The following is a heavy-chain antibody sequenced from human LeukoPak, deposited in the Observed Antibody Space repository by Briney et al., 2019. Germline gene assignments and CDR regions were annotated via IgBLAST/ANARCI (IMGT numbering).Heavy chain of an antibody. D-gene: IGHD6-13*01. V-gene: IGHV3-23*01. CDR3: VKGPLVRLDY. Sequence: GRSLRLSCAASGFTFSSYVMHWVRQAPGKGLEWVSSIDYDGGSGHYADSVKGRFTISRDNSKNTLFLQMNSLRVEDTAVYYCVKGPLVRLDYWGQGTLVTVSS. CDR1: GFTFSSYV. CDR2: IDYDGGSG. J-gene: IGHJ4*02.